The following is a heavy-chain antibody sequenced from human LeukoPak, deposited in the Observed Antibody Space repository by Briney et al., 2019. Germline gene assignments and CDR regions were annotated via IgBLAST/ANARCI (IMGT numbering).Heavy chain of an antibody. CDR3: ARDSGWFRFDY. J-gene: IGHJ4*02. D-gene: IGHD6-19*01. CDR1: GFTLGSYA. Sequence: GGSLRLSCAASGFTLGSYAMHWVRQAPGKGLEWVAVISYDGSNKFYADSVRGRFAISRDNSKNTLYLQMNSLRVDDTAVYYCARDSGWFRFDYWGQGTLVTVSS. CDR2: ISYDGSNK. V-gene: IGHV3-30*09.